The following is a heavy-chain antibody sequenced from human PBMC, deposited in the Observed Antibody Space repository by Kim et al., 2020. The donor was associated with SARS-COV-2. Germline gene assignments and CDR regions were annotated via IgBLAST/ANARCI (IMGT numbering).Heavy chain of an antibody. CDR3: ATVDTYYDILTGYSY. J-gene: IGHJ4*01. D-gene: IGHD3-9*01. V-gene: IGHV3-33*05. Sequence: GGSLRLSCAASGFTFSSYGMHWVRQAPGKGLEWVAVISYDGSNKYYADSVKGRFTISRDNSKNTLYLQMNSLRAEDTAMDYCATVDTYYDILTGYSYWC. CDR2: ISYDGSNK. CDR1: GFTFSSYG.